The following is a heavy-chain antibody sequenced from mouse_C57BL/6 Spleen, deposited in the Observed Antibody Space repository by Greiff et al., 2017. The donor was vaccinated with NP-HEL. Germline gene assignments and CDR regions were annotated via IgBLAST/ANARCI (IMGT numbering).Heavy chain of an antibody. V-gene: IGHV5-17*01. Sequence: EVQRVESGGGLVKPGGSLKLSCAASGFTFSDYGMHWVRQAPEKGLEWVAYISSGSSTIYYADTVKGRFTISRDNAKNTLFLQMTSLRSEDTAMYYCARCTTVVATNYFDYWGQGTTLTVSS. CDR1: GFTFSDYG. J-gene: IGHJ2*01. CDR3: ARCTTVVATNYFDY. CDR2: ISSGSSTI. D-gene: IGHD1-1*01.